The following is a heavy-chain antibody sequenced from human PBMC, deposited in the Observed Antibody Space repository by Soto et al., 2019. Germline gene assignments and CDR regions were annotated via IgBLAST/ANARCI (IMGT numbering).Heavy chain of an antibody. CDR1: GFSFGDYT. CDR3: TRDLYYYDSGTYQEKYYYGMDV. V-gene: IGHV3-49*03. Sequence: PGGSLRLSCTASGFSFGDYTMNWFRRAPGKGLEWVGVIRSKDYGGTTEYAASVKGRFTISRDDSKSIAYLQMNSLKTEDTAVYYCTRDLYYYDSGTYQEKYYYGMDVWGQGTTVTVSS. D-gene: IGHD3-10*01. J-gene: IGHJ6*02. CDR2: IRSKDYGGTT.